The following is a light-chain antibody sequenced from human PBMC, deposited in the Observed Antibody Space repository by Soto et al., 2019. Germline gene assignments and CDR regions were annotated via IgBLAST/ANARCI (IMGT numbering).Light chain of an antibody. Sequence: EIVLTQSPGTLSLSPGERATLSCRTSQSVSSSYLAWYQQKPGQAPRLLIYGASSRATGIPDRFSGSGSGTDFTLTISSLEPEDVAVYYCQQYGSSPTYTFGQGTKLEIK. CDR3: QQYGSSPTYT. V-gene: IGKV3-20*01. CDR2: GAS. CDR1: QSVSSSY. J-gene: IGKJ2*01.